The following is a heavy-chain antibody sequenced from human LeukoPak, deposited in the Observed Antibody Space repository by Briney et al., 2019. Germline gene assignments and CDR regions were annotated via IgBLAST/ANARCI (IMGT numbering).Heavy chain of an antibody. J-gene: IGHJ4*02. CDR1: GFTFSSYA. CDR3: AKDTGYCSGGSCPFDY. V-gene: IGHV3-23*01. CDR2: ISGSGGST. D-gene: IGHD2-15*01. Sequence: GGSLRLSCAASGFTFSSYAMSWVRQAPGKGLEWVSAISGSGGSTYYADSVKGRFTISRDNSKNTLYLQMNSLRAEDTAVYYCAKDTGYCSGGSCPFDYWGQGTLVTVSS.